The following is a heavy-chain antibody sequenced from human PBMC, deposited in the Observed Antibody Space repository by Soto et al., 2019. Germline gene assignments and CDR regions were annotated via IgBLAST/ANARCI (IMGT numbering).Heavy chain of an antibody. CDR3: ARANWKSY. Sequence: PGGSLRLSCAASGFTFSSYSMHWVRQAPGKGLVWVSHINGDGSNTTYADSVKGRFTISRDNAKNTLYLQMNSLRAEDTAVYYCARANWKSYWGQGTLVTVSS. CDR2: INGDGSNT. J-gene: IGHJ4*02. CDR1: GFTFSSYS. V-gene: IGHV3-74*01. D-gene: IGHD1-20*01.